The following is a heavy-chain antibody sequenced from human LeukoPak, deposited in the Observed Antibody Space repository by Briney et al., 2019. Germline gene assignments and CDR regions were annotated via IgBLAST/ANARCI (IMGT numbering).Heavy chain of an antibody. CDR1: GGSISSYY. V-gene: IGHV4-59*01. J-gene: IGHJ3*02. CDR2: IYYSGST. CDR3: ARVLGEQEAAAGTRDDAFDI. Sequence: SETLSLTCTVSGGSISSYYWSWIRQPPGKGLEWIGYIYYSGSTNYNPSLKSRVTISVDTSKNQFSLKLSSVTAADTAVYYCARVLGEQEAAAGTRDDAFDIWGQGTMVTVSS. D-gene: IGHD6-13*01.